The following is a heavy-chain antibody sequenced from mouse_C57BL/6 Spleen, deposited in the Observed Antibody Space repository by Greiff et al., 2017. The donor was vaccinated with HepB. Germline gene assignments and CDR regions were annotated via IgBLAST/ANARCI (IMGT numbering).Heavy chain of an antibody. J-gene: IGHJ3*01. D-gene: IGHD2-2*01. Sequence: VKLMESGPELVKPGASVKISCKASGYSFTSYYIHWVKQRPGQGLEWIGWIYPGSGNTKYNEKFKGKATLTADTSSSTAYMQLSSLTSEDSAVYYCAREGGYPFAYWGQGTLVTVSA. CDR3: AREGGYPFAY. CDR1: GYSFTSYY. CDR2: IYPGSGNT. V-gene: IGHV1-66*01.